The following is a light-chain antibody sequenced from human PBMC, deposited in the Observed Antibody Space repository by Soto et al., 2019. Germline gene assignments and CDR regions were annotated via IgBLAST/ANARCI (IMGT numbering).Light chain of an antibody. V-gene: IGLV2-14*01. CDR3: ISYTGSSTSYV. CDR2: AVS. CDR1: SSDVGSYDH. J-gene: IGLJ1*01. Sequence: QSVLTQPASVSGSPGQSITISCSGTSSDVGSYDHVAWYQQFPGKTPKLMIYAVSNRPSGVSNRFSGSKSGNTASLTISGLQAEDEADYYCISYTGSSTSYVFGTGTKVTV.